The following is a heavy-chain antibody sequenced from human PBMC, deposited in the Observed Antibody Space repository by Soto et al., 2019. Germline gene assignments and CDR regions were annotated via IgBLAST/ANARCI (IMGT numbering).Heavy chain of an antibody. CDR3: ARALGRLHNYFDY. V-gene: IGHV1-69*13. CDR1: GGTFSSYA. Sequence: GASVEVCGEASGGTFSSYAISWVRQASGQGLEWMGGIVPIFGTANYAQKFQGRVTITADESTSTAYMELSSLRSEDTAVYYCARALGRLHNYFDYWGQGTLVTSPQ. D-gene: IGHD5-18*01. CDR2: IVPIFGTA. J-gene: IGHJ4*02.